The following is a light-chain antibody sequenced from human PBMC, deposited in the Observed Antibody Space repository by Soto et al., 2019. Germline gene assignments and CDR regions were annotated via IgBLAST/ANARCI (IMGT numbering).Light chain of an antibody. CDR2: GAS. J-gene: IGKJ2*01. CDR3: HHYHSWPPYT. V-gene: IGKV3D-15*01. CDR1: QSVSHS. Sequence: EIVMTQSPASLSVSPGERATLSCRASQSVSHSLAWYQQKPGQAPRLLIYGASTRATGIPARFSGSGSATDFTLTISSLQSEDSAIYYCHHYHSWPPYTFGQGTKLEI.